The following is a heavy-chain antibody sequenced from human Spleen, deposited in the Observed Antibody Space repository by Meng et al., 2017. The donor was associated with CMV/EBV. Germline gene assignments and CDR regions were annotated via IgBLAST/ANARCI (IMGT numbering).Heavy chain of an antibody. CDR3: ARGGGVGATRWFDP. D-gene: IGHD1-26*01. J-gene: IGHJ5*02. CDR1: GGSFSGYY. V-gene: IGHV4-34*01. CDR2: INHSGST. Sequence: QVHLRQWGARLVQPSETLSPSCAVDGGSFSGYYWSWSRQPPGKGLEWIGEINHSGSTNYNPSLKSRVTISVDTSKNQFSLKLSSVTAADTAVYYCARGGGVGATRWFDPWGQGTLVTVSS.